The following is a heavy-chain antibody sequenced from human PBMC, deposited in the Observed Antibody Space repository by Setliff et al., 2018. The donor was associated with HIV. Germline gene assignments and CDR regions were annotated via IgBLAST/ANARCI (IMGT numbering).Heavy chain of an antibody. Sequence: SETLSLTCTVSGGSISSTNYYWGWIRQTPGKGLEWIGSIYYDGVTNHNPSLSSRVTISVDTSRKQWSLRLNSVTAADTAVYYCATTYCRGADCPQMYDYWGQGTLVTVSS. CDR1: GGSISSTNYY. CDR2: IYYDGVT. J-gene: IGHJ4*02. V-gene: IGHV4-39*07. CDR3: ATTYCRGADCPQMYDY. D-gene: IGHD2-21*02.